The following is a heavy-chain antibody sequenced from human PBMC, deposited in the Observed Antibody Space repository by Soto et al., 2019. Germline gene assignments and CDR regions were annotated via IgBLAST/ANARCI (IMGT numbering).Heavy chain of an antibody. CDR3: ARCIAAAGPIDY. Sequence: ASVKVSCKASGGTFSSYTISWVRQAPGQGLEWMGRIIPILGIANYAQKFQGRVTTTADKSTSTAYMELSSLRSEDTAVYYCARCIAAAGPIDYWGQGTLVTVSS. D-gene: IGHD6-13*01. CDR1: GGTFSSYT. CDR2: IIPILGIA. J-gene: IGHJ4*02. V-gene: IGHV1-69*02.